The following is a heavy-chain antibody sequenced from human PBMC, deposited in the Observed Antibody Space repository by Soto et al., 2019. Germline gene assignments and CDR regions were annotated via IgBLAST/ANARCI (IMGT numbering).Heavy chain of an antibody. D-gene: IGHD1-20*01. CDR2: IYYSGST. CDR3: ASSPGITGTGYFDY. V-gene: IGHV4-59*01. Sequence: PSETLSLTCTVSGGSISSYYWSWIRQPPGKGLEWIGYIYYSGSTNYNPSLKSRVTISVDTSKNQFSLKLSSVTAADTAVYYCASSPGITGTGYFDYWGQGTLVTVSS. J-gene: IGHJ4*02. CDR1: GGSISSYY.